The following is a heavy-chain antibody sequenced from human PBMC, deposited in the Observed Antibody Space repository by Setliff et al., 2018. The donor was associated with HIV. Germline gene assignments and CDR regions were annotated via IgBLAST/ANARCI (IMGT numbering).Heavy chain of an antibody. CDR1: GYSISSGYY. V-gene: IGHV4-38-2*01. J-gene: IGHJ3*02. CDR2: IFHSGGI. CDR3: ARHLQAFDI. Sequence: PSETLSLTCAVSGYSISSGYYWGWIRQPPGKGLEWIGIIFHSGGIYYNPSLKSRVTISGDTSKNKLSLKLTSVTAADTAVYYCARHLQAFDIWGHGTMVTVSS. D-gene: IGHD1-1*01.